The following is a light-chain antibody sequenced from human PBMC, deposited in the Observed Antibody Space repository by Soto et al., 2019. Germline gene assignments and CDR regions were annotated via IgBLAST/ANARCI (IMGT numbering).Light chain of an antibody. CDR2: QIS. V-gene: IGKV2-24*01. J-gene: IGKJ2*01. CDR1: QSLVHIDGNTY. CDR3: MQATQSYT. Sequence: DIVLTQTRLSSPVTLGQPASISCRSSQSLVHIDGNTYFNWLQQRPGQPPRLLIYQISNRFPGVPDRFSGSGAGTDFTLKISRVEAEDVGVYYCMQATQSYTFGQGTRLEIK.